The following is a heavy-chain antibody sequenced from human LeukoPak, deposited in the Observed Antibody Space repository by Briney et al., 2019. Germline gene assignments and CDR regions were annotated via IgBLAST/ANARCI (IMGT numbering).Heavy chain of an antibody. V-gene: IGHV4-4*02. D-gene: IGHD3-10*01. J-gene: IGHJ5*02. CDR3: ASCTYYYGSGSRNWFDP. CDR2: IYHSGST. Sequence: PSGTLSLTCAVSGSSISSSNWWSWVRQPPGKGLEWIGEIYHSGSTNYNPSLKSRVTISVDKSKNQFSLKLSSVTAADTAVYYCASCTYYYGSGSRNWFDPWGQGILVTVSS. CDR1: GSSISSSNW.